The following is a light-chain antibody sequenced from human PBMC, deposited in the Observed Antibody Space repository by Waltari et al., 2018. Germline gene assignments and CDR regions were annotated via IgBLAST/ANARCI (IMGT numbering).Light chain of an antibody. CDR1: QSVLYSANNKNY. V-gene: IGKV4-1*01. CDR3: QQYDASPLT. J-gene: IGKJ4*01. CDR2: WAS. Sequence: DIVMTQSPDSLAVSLGERATINCKSSQSVLYSANNKNYLAWHQQKSGQPPKLLIYWASTRASGVPDRFSGSGSGTDFTLTISNLQPEDVAVYYCQQYDASPLTFGGGTKVEI.